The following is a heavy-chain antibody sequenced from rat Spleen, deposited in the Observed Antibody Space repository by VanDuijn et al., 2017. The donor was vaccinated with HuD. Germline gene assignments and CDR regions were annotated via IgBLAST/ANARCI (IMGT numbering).Heavy chain of an antibody. V-gene: IGHV5-7*01. D-gene: IGHD1-10*01. CDR1: GFTFSDYN. CDR3: AKGGNNYGWFAY. J-gene: IGHJ4*01. Sequence: EVQLVESGGGLVQPGRSLKLSCAASGFTFSDYNMAWVRQAPKKGLEWVATISYDGSSTYYRDSVKGRFTISRDNAKNTLYLQMDSLRSEDTATYYCAKGGNNYGWFAYWGQGPSVTVSS. CDR2: ISYDGSST.